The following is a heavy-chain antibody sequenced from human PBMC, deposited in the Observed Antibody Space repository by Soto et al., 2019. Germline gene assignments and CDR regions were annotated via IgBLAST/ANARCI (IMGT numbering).Heavy chain of an antibody. J-gene: IGHJ4*02. CDR2: IYYSENT. Sequence: QLQLQESGPGLVKPSETLSLTCTVSGDSISSSSNHWGWIRQPPGKGLEWIGNIYYSENTYYNPSLKSRVTISVDTSKNQFSLRLTSVTAADTVVYYCATQPPFGPLDYWGQGTLVTVSS. CDR3: ATQPPFGPLDY. V-gene: IGHV4-39*01. CDR1: GDSISSSSNH. D-gene: IGHD3-10*01.